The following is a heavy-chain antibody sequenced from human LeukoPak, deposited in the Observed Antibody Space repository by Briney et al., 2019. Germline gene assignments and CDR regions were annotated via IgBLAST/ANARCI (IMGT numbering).Heavy chain of an antibody. V-gene: IGHV4-61*01. J-gene: IGHJ3*02. CDR3: ARVSPVIRDAFDI. Sequence: PSETLSLTCTVSGYSISSGYYWSWIRQPPGKGLEWIGYIYYSGSTNYNPSLKSRVTISVDTSKNQFSLKLSSVTAADTAVYYCARVSPVIRDAFDIWGQGTMVTVSS. CDR2: IYYSGST. D-gene: IGHD3-10*01. CDR1: GYSISSGYY.